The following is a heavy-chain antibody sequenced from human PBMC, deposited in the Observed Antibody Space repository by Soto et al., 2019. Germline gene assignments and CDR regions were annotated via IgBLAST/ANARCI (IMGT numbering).Heavy chain of an antibody. CDR3: AKDLGDSYGDYGYFDY. D-gene: IGHD4-17*01. CDR2: ISYDGSNK. Sequence: QVQLVESGGGVVQPGRSLRLSCAASGFTFSSYGMHWVRQAPGKGLEWVAVISYDGSNKYYADSVKGRFTISRDNSKNMLYLQMNSLRAEDRAVYYCAKDLGDSYGDYGYFDYWGQGTLVTVSS. J-gene: IGHJ4*02. V-gene: IGHV3-30*18. CDR1: GFTFSSYG.